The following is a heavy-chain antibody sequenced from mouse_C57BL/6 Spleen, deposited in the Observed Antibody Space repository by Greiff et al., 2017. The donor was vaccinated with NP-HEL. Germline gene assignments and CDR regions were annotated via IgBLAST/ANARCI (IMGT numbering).Heavy chain of an antibody. Sequence: QVQLQQSGPELVKPGASVKISCKASGYAFSSSWMNWVKQRPGKGLEWIGRIYPGDGDTNYNGKFKGKATLTADKSSITAYMQLSSLTSEDSAVYFCARSGSNSLLDYWGQGTSVTVSS. CDR3: ARSGSNSLLDY. J-gene: IGHJ4*01. D-gene: IGHD2-5*01. CDR2: IYPGDGDT. V-gene: IGHV1-82*01. CDR1: GYAFSSSW.